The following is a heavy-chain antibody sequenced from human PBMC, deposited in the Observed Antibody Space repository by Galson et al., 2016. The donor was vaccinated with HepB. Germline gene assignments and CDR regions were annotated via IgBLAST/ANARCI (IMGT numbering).Heavy chain of an antibody. CDR1: GFPFNNRG. CDR3: VQGSTAPAV. Sequence: SLRLSCAASGFPFNNRGMHWVRQAPGKGLEWVAADSVHGGRKFYADSVKGRFTISRDNSNNMLFLQMNSLRAEDTAVYYCVQGSTAPAVWGKGTTVTVSS. J-gene: IGHJ6*04. V-gene: IGHV3-30*03. D-gene: IGHD1-26*01. CDR2: DSVHGGRK.